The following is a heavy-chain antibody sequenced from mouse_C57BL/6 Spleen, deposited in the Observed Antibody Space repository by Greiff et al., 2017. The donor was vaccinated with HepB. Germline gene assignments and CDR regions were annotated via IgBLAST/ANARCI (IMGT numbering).Heavy chain of an antibody. CDR1: GYTFTSYW. D-gene: IGHD2-4*01. V-gene: IGHV1-61*01. CDR2: IYPSDSET. CDR3: ARNGADYVF. J-gene: IGHJ1*03. Sequence: QVQLQQPGAELVRPGSSVKLSCKASGYTFTSYWMDWVKQRPGLGLEWIGNIYPSDSETHYNQKFKDKATLTVDKSSSTAYMQLSSLTSEDSAVYYCARNGADYVFWGTGTTVTVSS.